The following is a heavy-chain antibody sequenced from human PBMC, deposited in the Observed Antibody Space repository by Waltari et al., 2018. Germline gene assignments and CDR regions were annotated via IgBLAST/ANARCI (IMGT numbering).Heavy chain of an antibody. CDR2: FDPEDGET. CDR1: GYTLTELS. Sequence: QVQLVPSGAEVTTPGASVKVSCKVSGYTLTELSLPRGRQAPGKGLEWMGGFDPEDGETIYAQKFQGRVTMTEDTSTDTAYMELSSLRSEDTAVYYCATYIAAPGDAFDIWGQGTMVTVSS. J-gene: IGHJ3*02. CDR3: ATYIAAPGDAFDI. D-gene: IGHD6-6*01. V-gene: IGHV1-24*01.